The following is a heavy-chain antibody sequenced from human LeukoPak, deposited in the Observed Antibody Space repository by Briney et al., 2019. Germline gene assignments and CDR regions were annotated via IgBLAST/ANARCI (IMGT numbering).Heavy chain of an antibody. Sequence: GGSLRLSCAASGFTVSSNYMSWVRQAPGKGLEWVSAISGSGGSTYYADSVKGRFTISRDNSKNTLYLQMNSLRAEDTAVYYCAKDRGSGWYLGYFDYWGQGTLVTVSS. CDR2: ISGSGGST. CDR1: GFTVSSNY. D-gene: IGHD6-19*01. CDR3: AKDRGSGWYLGYFDY. V-gene: IGHV3-23*01. J-gene: IGHJ4*02.